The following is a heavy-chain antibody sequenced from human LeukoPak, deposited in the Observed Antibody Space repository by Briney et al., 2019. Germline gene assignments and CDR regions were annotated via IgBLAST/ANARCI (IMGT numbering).Heavy chain of an antibody. V-gene: IGHV4-59*01. CDR1: GGSISSYY. D-gene: IGHD1-20*01. CDR2: IYYSGST. J-gene: IGHJ4*02. CDR3: ARESITDYFDY. Sequence: SETLSLTCTVFGGSISSYYWSWIRQPPGKGLEWIGYIYYSGSTNYNPSLKSRVTISVDTSKNQFSLKLSSVTAADTAVYYCARESITDYFDYWGQGTLVTVSS.